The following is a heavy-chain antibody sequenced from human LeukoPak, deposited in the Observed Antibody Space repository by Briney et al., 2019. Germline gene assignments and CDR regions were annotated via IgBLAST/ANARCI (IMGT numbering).Heavy chain of an antibody. CDR2: ISGSGSYT. J-gene: IGHJ4*02. CDR3: ERAHTIDGTFDY. CDR1: GFTFSHYY. D-gene: IGHD5-24*01. V-gene: IGHV3-11*05. Sequence: PGGSLRLSCVASGFTFSHYYMSWIRQAPGKGLEWVSDISGSGSYTNSADSVKGRLTISRDNTMNSLYLEMNSLIAQDTAIYYCERAHTIDGTFDYWGLGTLVTVST.